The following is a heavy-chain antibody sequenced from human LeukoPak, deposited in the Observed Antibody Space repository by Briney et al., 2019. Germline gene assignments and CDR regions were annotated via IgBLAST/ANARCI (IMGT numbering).Heavy chain of an antibody. Sequence: PGGSLRLSCAASGFTVSSNYMSWVRQVPGKGLEWVSIIYSSGNTFYADSVKGRFTISRDISKNTLYLQMISLRAEDTAVYYCAREYSSSSGRAFDIWGQGTMVTVSS. V-gene: IGHV3-53*01. D-gene: IGHD6-6*01. J-gene: IGHJ3*02. CDR2: IYSSGNT. CDR1: GFTVSSNY. CDR3: AREYSSSSGRAFDI.